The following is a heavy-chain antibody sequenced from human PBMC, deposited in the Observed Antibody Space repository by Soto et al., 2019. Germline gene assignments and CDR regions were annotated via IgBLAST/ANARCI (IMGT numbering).Heavy chain of an antibody. Sequence: PSETLSLTCTVSGGSISSGDYYWSWIRQPPGKGLEWIGYIYYSGSTYYNPSLKSRVTISVDTSKNQFSLKLSSVTAADTAVYYCAREALGVRGAVYYYYGMDVWGQGTTVTVSS. CDR3: AREALGVRGAVYYYYGMDV. J-gene: IGHJ6*02. CDR1: GGSISSGDYY. V-gene: IGHV4-30-4*01. D-gene: IGHD3-10*01. CDR2: IYYSGST.